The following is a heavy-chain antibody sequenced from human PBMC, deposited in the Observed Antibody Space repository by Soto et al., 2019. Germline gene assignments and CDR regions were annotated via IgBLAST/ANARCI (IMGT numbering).Heavy chain of an antibody. V-gene: IGHV2-5*02. CDR3: AHRKVTHWLGPPFDF. D-gene: IGHD6-19*01. CDR1: GFSLSTSGGG. J-gene: IGHJ4*02. Sequence: QITVKESGPTLVKATQSLTLTCTFSGFSLSTSGGGVGWIRQPPGKALEWLAVIYWDDDKSYSPSLKSRLTITQDTSKHQVALTITHMDPVDTATYFCAHRKVTHWLGPPFDFWGQGTMVNVAS. CDR2: IYWDDDK.